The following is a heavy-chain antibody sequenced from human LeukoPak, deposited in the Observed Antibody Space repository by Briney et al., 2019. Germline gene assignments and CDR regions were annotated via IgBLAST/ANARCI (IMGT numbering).Heavy chain of an antibody. V-gene: IGHV1-2*02. D-gene: IGHD6-13*01. Sequence: GASVKVSCKASGYTFTSYDINWVRQATGQGLEWMGWMNPNSADTNYAQNFQGRVTMTRDTSISTAYMELSRLRSDDTALYYCARIGISARGTNFHHWGQGTLVTVSS. CDR1: GYTFTSYD. CDR3: ARIGISARGTNFHH. J-gene: IGHJ1*01. CDR2: MNPNSADT.